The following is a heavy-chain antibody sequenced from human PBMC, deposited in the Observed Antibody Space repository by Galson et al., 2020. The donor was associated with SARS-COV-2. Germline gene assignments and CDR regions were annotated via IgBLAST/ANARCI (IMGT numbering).Heavy chain of an antibody. D-gene: IGHD2-15*01. Sequence: GGSLRLSCAASGFTFRKYAMYWVRQAAGKGLEWVATTSLDGRNEFYADSVKGRFTISRDNDQDTLYLQMNNLRSDDTSMYYCAILLAYCSGGTCYPPGESFDVWGQGTMVTVSS. J-gene: IGHJ3*01. CDR1: GFTFRKYA. CDR3: AILLAYCSGGTCYPPGESFDV. V-gene: IGHV3-30*01. CDR2: TSLDGRNE.